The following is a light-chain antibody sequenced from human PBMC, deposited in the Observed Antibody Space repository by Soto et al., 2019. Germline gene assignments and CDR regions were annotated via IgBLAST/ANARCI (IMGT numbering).Light chain of an antibody. V-gene: IGKV2-24*01. CDR1: QSLVHIDGNTY. J-gene: IGKJ4*01. CDR2: KSS. Sequence: DIVMTQTPLSSAVTLGQSASISCRSSQSLVHIDGNTYLSWLQQRPGQPPRLLIYKSSNRFSGVPDRFSGSGAWTDFTLKISRVEAEDVGIYYCLQATQPPRTFGGRTKLEI. CDR3: LQATQPPRT.